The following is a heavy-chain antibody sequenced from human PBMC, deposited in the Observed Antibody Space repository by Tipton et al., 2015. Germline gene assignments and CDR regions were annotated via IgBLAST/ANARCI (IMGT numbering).Heavy chain of an antibody. CDR2: ISSSGSTI. J-gene: IGHJ4*02. D-gene: IGHD4-17*01. CDR1: GFTFSSYE. Sequence: SLRLSCAASGFTFSSYEMNWVRQAPGKGLEWVSYISSSGSTIYYADSVKGRFTFSRDNAKNKLYLQMSSLRAEDTAVYYCARDRYGDLDYWGQGTLVTVSS. V-gene: IGHV3-48*03. CDR3: ARDRYGDLDY.